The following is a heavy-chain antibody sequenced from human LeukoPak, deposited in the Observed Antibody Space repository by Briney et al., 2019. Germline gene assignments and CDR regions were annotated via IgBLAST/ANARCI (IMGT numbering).Heavy chain of an antibody. D-gene: IGHD3/OR15-3a*01. CDR3: ARRRDLFDY. V-gene: IGHV4-59*08. Sequence: SETLSLTCTVSGGSISSYYWSWIRQPPGKGLEWIGHIHNSGSTNYNPSLKSRVTMSLDTSKNQFSLKMRSVTAADTAVYYCARRRDLFDYWGQGTLVTVSS. J-gene: IGHJ4*01. CDR2: IHNSGST. CDR1: GGSISSYY.